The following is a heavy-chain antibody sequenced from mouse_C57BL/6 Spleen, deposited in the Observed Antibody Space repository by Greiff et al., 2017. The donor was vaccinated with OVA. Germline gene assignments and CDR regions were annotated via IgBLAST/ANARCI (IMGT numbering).Heavy chain of an antibody. J-gene: IGHJ4*01. V-gene: IGHV2-5*01. Sequence: QVQLQQSGPGLVQPSQSLSITCTVSGFSLTSYGVHWVRQSPGKGLEWLGVIWRGGSTDYNAAFMSRLSITKDNSKSQVFFKMNSLQADDTAIYYCAKRSIDYDDGYAMDYWGQGTSVTVSS. CDR2: IWRGGST. D-gene: IGHD2-4*01. CDR1: GFSLTSYG. CDR3: AKRSIDYDDGYAMDY.